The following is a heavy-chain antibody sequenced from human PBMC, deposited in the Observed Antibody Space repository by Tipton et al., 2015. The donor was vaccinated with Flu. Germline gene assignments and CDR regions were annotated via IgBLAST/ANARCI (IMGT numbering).Heavy chain of an antibody. Sequence: SLRLSCAASGFTFSSYAMSWVRQAPGKGLEWVSAISGSGGSTYYADSVKGQFTISRDNSKNTLYLQMNSLRAEDTAVYYCAKPPTWNGGNSPWQRWYFDLWGRGTLVTVSS. CDR2: ISGSGGST. J-gene: IGHJ2*01. V-gene: IGHV3-23*01. CDR1: GFTFSSYA. CDR3: AKPPTWNGGNSPWQRWYFDL. D-gene: IGHD4-23*01.